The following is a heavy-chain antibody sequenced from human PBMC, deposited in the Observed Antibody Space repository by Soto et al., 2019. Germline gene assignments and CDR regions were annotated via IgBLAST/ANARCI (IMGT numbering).Heavy chain of an antibody. CDR3: AKDTRSSGWAGGAPSWFDP. J-gene: IGHJ5*02. CDR1: GFTFSSYG. CDR2: ISYDGSNK. D-gene: IGHD6-19*01. Sequence: QVQLVESGGGVVQPGRSLRLSCAASGFTFSSYGMHWVRQAPGKGLEWVAVISYDGSNKYYADSVKGRFTISRDNSKNTLYLQMNSLRAEDTAVYYCAKDTRSSGWAGGAPSWFDPWGQGTLVTVSS. V-gene: IGHV3-30*18.